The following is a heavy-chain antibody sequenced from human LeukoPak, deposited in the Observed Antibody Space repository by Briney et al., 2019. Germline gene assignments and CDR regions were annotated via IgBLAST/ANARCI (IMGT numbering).Heavy chain of an antibody. J-gene: IGHJ5*02. V-gene: IGHV3-7*01. D-gene: IGHD4-17*01. Sequence: GGSLRLSCAASGFTFSTYWMNWFRQTPGKGLEWVAKIKADGGEKDHVASVKGRFTISRDNAKNSLYLQMNSLRAEDTAVYYCARGATRGRTRTVTTLGRIFFGWFDPWGQGTLVTVSS. CDR1: GFTFSTYW. CDR3: ARGATRGRTRTVTTLGRIFFGWFDP. CDR2: IKADGGEK.